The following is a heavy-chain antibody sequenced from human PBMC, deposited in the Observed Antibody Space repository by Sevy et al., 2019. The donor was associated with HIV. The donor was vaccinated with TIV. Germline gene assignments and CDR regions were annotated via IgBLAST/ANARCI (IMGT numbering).Heavy chain of an antibody. CDR3: ARDGGLRFGGFDY. Sequence: SETLSLTCTVSGGSVSSGSYCWSWIRQPPGKGLEWIGYIYYSGSTNYNPSLKSRVTISVDTSKNQFSLKLSSVTAADTAVYYCARDGGLRFGGFDYLGQGTLVTVSS. CDR2: IYYSGST. D-gene: IGHD5-12*01. CDR1: GGSVSSGSYC. V-gene: IGHV4-61*01. J-gene: IGHJ4*02.